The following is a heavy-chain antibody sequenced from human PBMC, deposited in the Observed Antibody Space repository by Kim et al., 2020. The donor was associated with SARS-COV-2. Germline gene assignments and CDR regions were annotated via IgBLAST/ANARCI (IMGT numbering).Heavy chain of an antibody. CDR2: IYPGDSDT. J-gene: IGHJ3*02. V-gene: IGHV5-51*01. CDR1: GYSFTSYW. D-gene: IGHD3-3*01. CDR3: ARSTVIVPPKPDAFDI. Sequence: GESLKISRKGSGYSFTSYWIGWVRQTPGKGLEWMGIIYPGDSDTRYSPSFQGQVTISADKSISTAYLQWSSPKASDTAMYYCARSTVIVPPKPDAFDIWGQGKMVTVSS.